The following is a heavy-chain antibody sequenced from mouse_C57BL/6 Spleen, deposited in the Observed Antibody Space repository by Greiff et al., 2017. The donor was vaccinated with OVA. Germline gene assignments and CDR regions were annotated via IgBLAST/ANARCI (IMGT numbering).Heavy chain of an antibody. Sequence: VQLQQSGAELVRPGASVKLSCTASGFNITDDYMHWVKQRPEQGLEWIGWIDPENGDTDYDSKFQGKATITAVTSSNTAYLQLSSLTSEDTAVYYCADDYDLDYWGQGTTLTVSS. V-gene: IGHV14-4*01. D-gene: IGHD2-4*01. CDR3: ADDYDLDY. J-gene: IGHJ2*01. CDR1: GFNITDDY. CDR2: IDPENGDT.